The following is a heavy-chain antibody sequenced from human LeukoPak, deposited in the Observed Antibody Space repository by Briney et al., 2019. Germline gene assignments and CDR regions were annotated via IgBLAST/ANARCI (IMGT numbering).Heavy chain of an antibody. CDR3: ARVTSGTYHY. Sequence: ASVTVSCKASGYTFTDYYLHWVRQAPGQGLEWMGWINAKNGGTEYAQKFQGRVTLTRDTSISTAYMVLTSLRYDVTAVYYCARVTSGTYHYWGQGTLVTISS. D-gene: IGHD1-26*01. CDR1: GYTFTDYY. V-gene: IGHV1-2*02. J-gene: IGHJ4*02. CDR2: INAKNGGT.